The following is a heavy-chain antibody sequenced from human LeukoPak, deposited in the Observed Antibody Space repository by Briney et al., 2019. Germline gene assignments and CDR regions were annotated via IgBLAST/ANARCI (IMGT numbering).Heavy chain of an antibody. J-gene: IGHJ3*02. CDR1: GGSISSGDYY. V-gene: IGHV4-30-4*01. CDR2: IYYSGST. Sequence: SQTLSLTCTVSGGSISSGDYYWSWIHQPPGKGLEWIGYIYYSGSTYYNPSLESRVTISVDTSKNQFSLKLSSVTAADTAVYYCARDCYCSGGSCYSCAFDIWGQGTMVTVSS. D-gene: IGHD2-15*01. CDR3: ARDCYCSGGSCYSCAFDI.